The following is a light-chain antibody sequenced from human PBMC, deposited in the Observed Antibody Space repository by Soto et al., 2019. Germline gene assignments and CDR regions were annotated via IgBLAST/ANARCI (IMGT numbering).Light chain of an antibody. J-gene: IGKJ2*01. Sequence: DIQLTQSPSFLSASVGDRVTITCRASQGINNYLAWYQQKLGKAPTLLIYSASTLESGVPSRFSGSGSGTELSLTISSLQSEYSSTYYYQQLNTVPPLSLFGQGTNLEI. CDR2: SAS. CDR1: QGINNY. V-gene: IGKV1-9*01. CDR3: QQLNTVPPLSL.